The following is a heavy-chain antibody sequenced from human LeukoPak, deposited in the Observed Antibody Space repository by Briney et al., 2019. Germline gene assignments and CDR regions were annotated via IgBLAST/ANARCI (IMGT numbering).Heavy chain of an antibody. J-gene: IGHJ4*02. CDR3: ARPTLLRYFDWLLYQRPASFYFDY. Sequence: PGGSLRLSCAASGFTFSSYWMSWVRQAPGEGLEWVANIKQDGSEKYYVDSVKGRFTISRDNAKNSLYLQMNSLRAEDAAVYYCARPTLLRYFDWLLYQRPASFYFDYWGQGTLVTVSS. V-gene: IGHV3-7*01. CDR2: IKQDGSEK. D-gene: IGHD3-9*01. CDR1: GFTFSSYW.